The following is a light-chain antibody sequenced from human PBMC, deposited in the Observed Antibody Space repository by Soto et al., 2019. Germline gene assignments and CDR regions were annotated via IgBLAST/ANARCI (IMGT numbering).Light chain of an antibody. Sequence: DIQLTQSPSFLSASVGDRVTITCRASQGISSYLSWYQQKPGKAPKLLIYAASTLQSGVPSRFSGSGSGTEFTLTISSLQPDDFATYYCQQLNSYPLTFGPGTKVDI. J-gene: IGKJ3*01. CDR1: QGISSY. CDR3: QQLNSYPLT. CDR2: AAS. V-gene: IGKV1-9*01.